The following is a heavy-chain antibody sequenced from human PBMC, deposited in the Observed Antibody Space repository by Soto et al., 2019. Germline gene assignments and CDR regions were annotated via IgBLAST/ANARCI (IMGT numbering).Heavy chain of an antibody. CDR3: ARGEGYYDFWSGSMDV. CDR1: GGSISSGDYY. D-gene: IGHD3-3*01. Sequence: LSITCTVSGGSISSGDYYWSWIRQPPGKGLEWIGYIYYSGSTYYNPSLKSRVTISVDTSKNQFSLKLSSVTAADTAVYYCARGEGYYDFWSGSMDVWGQGTTVTVSS. V-gene: IGHV4-30-4*01. CDR2: IYYSGST. J-gene: IGHJ6*02.